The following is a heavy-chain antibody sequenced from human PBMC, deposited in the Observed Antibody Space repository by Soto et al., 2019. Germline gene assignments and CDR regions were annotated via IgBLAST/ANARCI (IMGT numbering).Heavy chain of an antibody. CDR2: ISYDGSKK. J-gene: IGHJ5*02. CDR3: ARGYTSGYPSNWFDP. V-gene: IGHV3-30*03. CDR1: GFTFISYG. Sequence: QVQLVESGGGVVQPGRTLRLSCAASGFTFISYGMHWVRQAPGKGLEWVAVISYDGSKKYYADSVKGRFTISRDNSKNTLYLPMDSLRDEDTAVYYCARGYTSGYPSNWFDPWGQGTLVTVSS. D-gene: IGHD3-3*01.